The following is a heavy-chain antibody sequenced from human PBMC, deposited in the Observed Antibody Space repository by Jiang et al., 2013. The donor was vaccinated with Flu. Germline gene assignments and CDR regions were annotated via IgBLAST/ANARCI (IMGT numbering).Heavy chain of an antibody. Sequence: LLKPSRPCPSPALSMVGPSVVTTGAGSASPQGRGVEWIGEINHSGSTNYNPSLKSRVTISVDTSKNQFSLKLSSVTAADTAVYYCARFCRGGGSCHRSDYWGQGTLVTVSS. D-gene: IGHD2-15*01. CDR2: INHSGST. V-gene: IGHV4-34*01. J-gene: IGHJ4*02. CDR1: VGPSVVTT. CDR3: ARFCRGGGSCHRSDY.